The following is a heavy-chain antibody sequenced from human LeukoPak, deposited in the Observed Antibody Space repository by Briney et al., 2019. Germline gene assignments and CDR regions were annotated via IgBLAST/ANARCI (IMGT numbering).Heavy chain of an antibody. CDR1: GYTFTSYG. Sequence: ASVKLSCKASGYTFTSYGISWVRHAPGQGLEWRGGINPNSGGTNYAQKFQGRVTMTRDTSLSTAYIELSRLRSDDTAVYYCARDGSSWYPAYYFDSWGEGTLVTVSS. CDR3: ARDGSSWYPAYYFDS. V-gene: IGHV1-2*02. J-gene: IGHJ4*02. CDR2: INPNSGGT. D-gene: IGHD6-13*01.